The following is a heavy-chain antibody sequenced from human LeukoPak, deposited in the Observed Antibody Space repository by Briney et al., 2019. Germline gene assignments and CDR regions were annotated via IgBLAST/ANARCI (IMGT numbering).Heavy chain of an antibody. CDR1: GFTFTTYG. D-gene: IGHD3-10*01. CDR2: ISTYNGNT. CDR3: ARGGMGHYYGSGSYR. Sequence: ASVKVSCKAPGFTFTTYGISWVRQAPGQGLEWMGWISTYNGNTNYAQKLQGRVTMTTDTSTSTAYMELRSLRSDDTAVYYCARGGMGHYYGSGSYRWGQGTLVTVSS. J-gene: IGHJ4*02. V-gene: IGHV1-18*01.